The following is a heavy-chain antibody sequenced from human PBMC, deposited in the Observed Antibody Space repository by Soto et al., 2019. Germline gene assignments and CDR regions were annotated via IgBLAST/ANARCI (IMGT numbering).Heavy chain of an antibody. CDR2: IYYSGST. CDR3: ARQYLQLVTFDY. D-gene: IGHD6-13*01. Sequence: SETLSLTCTVSGGSISSSSYYWGWIRQPPGKGLEWIGSIYYSGSTYYNPSLKSRVTISVDTSKNQFSLKLSSVTAADTAVYYCARQYLQLVTFDYWGQGTLVTVSS. V-gene: IGHV4-39*01. CDR1: GGSISSSSYY. J-gene: IGHJ4*02.